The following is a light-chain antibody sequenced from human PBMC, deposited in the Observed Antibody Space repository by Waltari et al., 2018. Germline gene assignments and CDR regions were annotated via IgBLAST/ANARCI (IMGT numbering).Light chain of an antibody. Sequence: SMLTQPPSVSAAPGQKVTISCSGSSSNIGNNYVSWYQQLPGTAPKLLIYENNKRPSGIPDRFSGCKSGTSATLCITGLQTGDEADYYCGAWDSSLSAAVVFGGGTKLTVL. V-gene: IGLV1-51*01. J-gene: IGLJ2*01. CDR3: GAWDSSLSAAVV. CDR1: SSNIGNNY. CDR2: ENN.